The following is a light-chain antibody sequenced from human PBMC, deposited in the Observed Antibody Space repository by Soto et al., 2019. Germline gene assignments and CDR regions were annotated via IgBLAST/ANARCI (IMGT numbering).Light chain of an antibody. CDR3: QQRSNWPT. J-gene: IGKJ2*01. Sequence: EIVLTQSPATLSLSPGERATLSYRASQSVNNYLAWYQQKPGQAPRLLIYDASNRTTGIPARFSGSGSGTDFTLTISSLAPEHVAVYYCQQRSNWPTFGQGTKLESK. CDR2: DAS. V-gene: IGKV3-11*01. CDR1: QSVNNY.